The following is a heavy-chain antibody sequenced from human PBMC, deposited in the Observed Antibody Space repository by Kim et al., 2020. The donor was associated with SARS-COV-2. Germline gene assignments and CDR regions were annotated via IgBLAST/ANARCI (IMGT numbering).Heavy chain of an antibody. J-gene: IGHJ6*02. Sequence: SVKGRFTISRENAKNSLYLQMNSLRAGDTAVYYCARVIAVAGWYYYGMDVWGQGTTVTVSS. D-gene: IGHD6-19*01. V-gene: IGHV3-13*01. CDR3: ARVIAVAGWYYYGMDV.